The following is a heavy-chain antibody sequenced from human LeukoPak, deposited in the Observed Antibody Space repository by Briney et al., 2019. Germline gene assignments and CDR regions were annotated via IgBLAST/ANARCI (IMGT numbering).Heavy chain of an antibody. D-gene: IGHD6-19*01. CDR1: GFTFSNAW. CDR2: IKSKTDGGTT. V-gene: IGHV3-15*01. Sequence: GGSLRLSCAASGFTFSNAWMSWVRQAPGKGLEWVGRIKSKTDGGTTDYAAPVKGRFTISRDDSENTLYLQMNSLKTEDTAVYYCTSSGQWLVPFDYWGQGTQVTISS. CDR3: TSSGQWLVPFDY. J-gene: IGHJ4*02.